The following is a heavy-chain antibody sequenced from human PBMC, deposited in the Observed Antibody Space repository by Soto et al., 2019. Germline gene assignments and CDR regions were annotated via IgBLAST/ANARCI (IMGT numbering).Heavy chain of an antibody. CDR3: AMVRSTNNWYSFDV. V-gene: IGHV4-39*01. CDR1: GGSISSGTSY. D-gene: IGHD1-1*01. Sequence: QLRLQESGPGLVRPSEPLSLTCTVSGGSISSGTSYWGWIRQSPGKGLEWIGSMYYTGTTDYNSSLKSRATISVDMSKNQFSLKLSSVTAADTAVYFCAMVRSTNNWYSFDVWGQGSLVTVS. CDR2: MYYTGTT. J-gene: IGHJ3*01.